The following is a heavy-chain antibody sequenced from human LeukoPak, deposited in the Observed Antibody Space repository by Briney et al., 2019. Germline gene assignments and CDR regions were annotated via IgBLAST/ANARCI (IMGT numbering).Heavy chain of an antibody. D-gene: IGHD6-13*01. CDR3: AKDMYSSSNPGWFDP. CDR1: GFTFSSYS. V-gene: IGHV3-21*01. J-gene: IGHJ5*02. CDR2: ISSSSSYI. Sequence: GGSLRLSCAASGFTFSSYSMNWVRQAPGKGLEWVSSISSSSSYIYYADSVKGRFTISRDNSKNTLYLQMNSLRVEDMAVYYCAKDMYSSSNPGWFDPWGQGTLVTVSS.